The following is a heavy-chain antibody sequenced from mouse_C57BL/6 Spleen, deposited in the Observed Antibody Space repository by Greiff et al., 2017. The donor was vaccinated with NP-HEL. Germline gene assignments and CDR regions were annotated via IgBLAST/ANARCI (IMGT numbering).Heavy chain of an antibody. CDR3: ARGYEEAMDY. D-gene: IGHD1-2*01. V-gene: IGHV14-2*01. CDR2: IDPEDGET. Sequence: EVQLQQSGAELVKPGASVKLSCTASGFNIKDYYMHWVKQRTEQGLEWIGRIDPEDGETKYAPKFPGKATITADTSSNAAYLQHSSLTSEDTAVYYCARGYEEAMDYWGQGTSVTVSS. J-gene: IGHJ4*01. CDR1: GFNIKDYY.